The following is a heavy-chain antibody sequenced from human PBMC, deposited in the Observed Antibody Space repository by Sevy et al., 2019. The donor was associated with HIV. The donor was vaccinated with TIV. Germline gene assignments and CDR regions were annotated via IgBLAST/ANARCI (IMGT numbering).Heavy chain of an antibody. Sequence: GGSLRLSCVVSEFNITNYSMNWVRQAPGKGLEWVSYINSGSYLRHYADSVKGRFTISRDNAKNSVYLQMNSLRDEDTAVYYCAKVMSAAGYYFDYWGQGTLVTVSS. D-gene: IGHD6-13*01. V-gene: IGHV3-48*02. CDR3: AKVMSAAGYYFDY. J-gene: IGHJ4*02. CDR2: INSGSYLR. CDR1: EFNITNYS.